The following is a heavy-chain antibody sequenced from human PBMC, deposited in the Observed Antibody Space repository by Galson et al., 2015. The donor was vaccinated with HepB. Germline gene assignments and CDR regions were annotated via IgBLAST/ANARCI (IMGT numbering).Heavy chain of an antibody. CDR2: ISGSASST. CDR3: AKANGRHYYDDY. CDR1: GFTFSSYA. Sequence: SLRLSCAASGFTFSSYAMSWVRQAPGKGLEWVSTISGSASSTYYADSAKGRFTISRDNSKNTLYLQMNSLRDEDTAVYYCAKANGRHYYDDYSARGTLSTVSS. D-gene: IGHD2-8*01. J-gene: IGHJ4*02. V-gene: IGHV3-23*01.